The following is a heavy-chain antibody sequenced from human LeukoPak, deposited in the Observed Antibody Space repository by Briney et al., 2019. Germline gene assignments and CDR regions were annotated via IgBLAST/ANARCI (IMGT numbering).Heavy chain of an antibody. D-gene: IGHD3-10*01. CDR2: ISASGGTT. CDR3: AKYFHGSGAEDWFDP. J-gene: IGHJ5*02. V-gene: IGHV3-23*01. CDR1: GFRFSAYA. Sequence: GGSLRLSCAASGFRFSAYAMAWVRQAPGEGLEWVSTISASGGTTHYADPVKGRFTFSRDNSKNILYLQMNSLQVDDTAVYYCAKYFHGSGAEDWFDPWGQGTLVTVSS.